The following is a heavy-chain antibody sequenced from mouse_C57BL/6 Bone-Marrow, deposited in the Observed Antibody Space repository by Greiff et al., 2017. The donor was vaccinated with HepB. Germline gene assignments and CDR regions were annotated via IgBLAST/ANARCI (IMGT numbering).Heavy chain of an antibody. D-gene: IGHD1-1*01. CDR1: GFTFSDYY. CDR2: INYDGSST. V-gene: IGHV5-16*01. CDR3: ARDRYYGSSHYFDY. Sequence: EVNVVESEGGLVQPGSSMKLSCTASGFTFSDYYMAWVRQVPEKGLEWVANINYDGSSTYYLDSLKSRFIISRDNAKNILYLQMSSLKSEDTATYYCARDRYYGSSHYFDYWGQGTTLTVSS. J-gene: IGHJ2*01.